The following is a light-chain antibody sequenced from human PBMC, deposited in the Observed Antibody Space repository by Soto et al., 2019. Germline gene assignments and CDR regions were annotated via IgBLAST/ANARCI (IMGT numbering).Light chain of an antibody. J-gene: IGKJ5*01. V-gene: IGKV1-5*01. CDR1: QSISSW. CDR2: DAS. Sequence: DIQMTQSPSTLSASVGDRVTITCLASQSISSWVAWYTQKPGKAPKLLIYDASTLQSEAPSRFSGSGSGTEFTLTISNLLPEDCATYHCQQLKSFPLNFGQGTRLEIK. CDR3: QQLKSFPLN.